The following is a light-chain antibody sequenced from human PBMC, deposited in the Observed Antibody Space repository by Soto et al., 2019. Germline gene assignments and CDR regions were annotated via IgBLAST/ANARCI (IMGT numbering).Light chain of an antibody. CDR3: SSYTGSSTLYV. CDR2: EVS. Sequence: QSALTQPASVSGSPGQSITISCTGTSSDVGNYNYVSWYRQHPGKAPKLMIYEVSNRPSGVSNRFSGSKSGNTASLTISGLQAEDEADYYCSSYTGSSTLYVFGTGTKLTVL. V-gene: IGLV2-14*01. CDR1: SSDVGNYNY. J-gene: IGLJ1*01.